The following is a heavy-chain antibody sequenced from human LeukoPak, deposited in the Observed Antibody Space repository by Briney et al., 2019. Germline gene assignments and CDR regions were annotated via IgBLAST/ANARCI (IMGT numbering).Heavy chain of an antibody. CDR1: GFTFGDYA. CDR2: IRSKAYGGTT. Sequence: GGSLRLSCTASGFTFGDYAMSWVRQAPGKGLEWVGFIRSKAYGGTTEYAASVKGRFTISRDDSKSIAYLQMNSLKTGDTAVYYCTRVGIAVAHFDYWGQGTLVTVSS. J-gene: IGHJ4*02. CDR3: TRVGIAVAHFDY. V-gene: IGHV3-49*04. D-gene: IGHD6-19*01.